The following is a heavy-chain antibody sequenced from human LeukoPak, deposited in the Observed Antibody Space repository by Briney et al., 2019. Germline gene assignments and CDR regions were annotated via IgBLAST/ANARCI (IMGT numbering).Heavy chain of an antibody. D-gene: IGHD3-3*01. CDR3: ARGGVRYYRYYYYMDV. Sequence: ASVKVSCKASGGTFISYAISWVRQAPGQGLEWMGGIIPIFGTANYAQKFQGRVTITADKSTSTAYMELSSLRSEDTAVYYCARGGVRYYRYYYYMDVWGKGTTVTVSS. CDR2: IIPIFGTA. J-gene: IGHJ6*03. CDR1: GGTFISYA. V-gene: IGHV1-69*06.